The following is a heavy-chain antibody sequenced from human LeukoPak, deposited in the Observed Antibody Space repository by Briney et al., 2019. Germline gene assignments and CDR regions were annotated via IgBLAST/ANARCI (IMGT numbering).Heavy chain of an antibody. D-gene: IGHD2-2*01. V-gene: IGHV1-69*04. J-gene: IGHJ3*02. CDR2: IIPILGIA. Sequence: SVKVSCKASGGTFSSYAISWVRQAPGQGHEWMGRIIPILGIANYAQKFQGRVTITAVKSTSTAYMELSSLRSEDTAVYYCARSIVVVPGDAFDIWGQGTMVTVSS. CDR1: GGTFSSYA. CDR3: ARSIVVVPGDAFDI.